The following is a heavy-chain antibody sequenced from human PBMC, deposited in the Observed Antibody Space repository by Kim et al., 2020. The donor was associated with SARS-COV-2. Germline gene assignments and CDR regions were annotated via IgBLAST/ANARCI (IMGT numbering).Heavy chain of an antibody. CDR3: ARSRLVRRGRVNWFDP. J-gene: IGHJ5*02. Sequence: SETLSLTCTVSGGSISSYYWSWIRQPPGKGLEWIGYIYYSGSTNYNPSLKSRVTISVDTSKNQFSLKLSSVTAADTAVYYCARSRLVRRGRVNWFDPWGQGTLVTVSS. V-gene: IGHV4-59*13. CDR2: IYYSGST. CDR1: GGSISSYY. D-gene: IGHD2-2*01.